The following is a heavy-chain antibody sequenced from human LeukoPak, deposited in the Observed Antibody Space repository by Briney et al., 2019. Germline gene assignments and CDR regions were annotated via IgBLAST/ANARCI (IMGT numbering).Heavy chain of an antibody. J-gene: IGHJ4*02. V-gene: IGHV1-46*01. Sequence: GASVKVSCKASGYTFTSYYMHWVRQAPGQGLEWMGIINPSGGSTSYAQKFQGRVTMTRDTSTSTVYMELSSLRSEDTAVYYCARGQGGFWSGYYTTTNFDYWGQGTLVTVSS. CDR2: INPSGGST. CDR3: ARGQGGFWSGYYTTTNFDY. D-gene: IGHD3-3*01. CDR1: GYTFTSYY.